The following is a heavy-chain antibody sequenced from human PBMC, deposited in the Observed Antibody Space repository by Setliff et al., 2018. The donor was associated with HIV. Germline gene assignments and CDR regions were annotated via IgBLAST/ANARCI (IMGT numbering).Heavy chain of an antibody. CDR2: GHYTGNT. J-gene: IGHJ4*02. CDR3: AREGDGIDF. Sequence: SETLSLTCTVSGGSISSSSYYWGWIRQPPGKGLEWIGSGHYTGNTYTSPSLKSRATISLDASKNKISLKLTSVTSADTAVYYCAREGDGIDFWGQGTLVTVSS. CDR1: GGSISSSSYY. D-gene: IGHD2-21*02. V-gene: IGHV4-39*02.